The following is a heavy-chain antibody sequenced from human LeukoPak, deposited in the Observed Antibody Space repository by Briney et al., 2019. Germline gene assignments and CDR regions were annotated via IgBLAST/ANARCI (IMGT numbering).Heavy chain of an antibody. D-gene: IGHD3-22*01. Sequence: SETLSLTCTVSGGSISSSSYYWGWIRQPPGKGLEWIGSIYYSGSTYYNPSLKSRVTISVDTSKNQFSLKLSSVTAADTAVYYCARPRYDSSGYYPYYFDYWGQGTLVTVSS. CDR1: GGSISSSSYY. CDR3: ARPRYDSSGYYPYYFDY. J-gene: IGHJ4*02. V-gene: IGHV4-39*01. CDR2: IYYSGST.